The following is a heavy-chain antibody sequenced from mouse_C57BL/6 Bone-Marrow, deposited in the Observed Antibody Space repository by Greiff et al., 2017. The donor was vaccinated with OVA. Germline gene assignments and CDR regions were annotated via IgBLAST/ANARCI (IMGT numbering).Heavy chain of an antibody. J-gene: IGHJ3*01. CDR3: ANSNYEGFAY. D-gene: IGHD2-5*01. CDR2: INPSSGYT. V-gene: IGHV1-7*01. Sequence: QVQLQQSGAELAKPGASVKLSCKASGYTFTSYWMHWVKQRPGQGLEWIGYINPSSGYTKYNQKFKDKATLTADKSSRTAYMQLSSLTYEDSAVYYCANSNYEGFAYGGQGTLVTVSA. CDR1: GYTFTSYW.